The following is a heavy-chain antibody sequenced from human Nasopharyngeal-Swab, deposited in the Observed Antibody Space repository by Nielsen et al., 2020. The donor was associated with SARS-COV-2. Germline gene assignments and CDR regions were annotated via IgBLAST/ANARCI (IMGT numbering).Heavy chain of an antibody. CDR1: GYTFTTYP. J-gene: IGHJ5*02. CDR2: INTNTGKP. CDR3: ARDHNSWSGNWFDP. Sequence: ASVKVSCKASGYTFTTYPMNWVRQAPGQGLEWMGWINTNTGKPTYDQGFTGRFVFSFDTSVNTAYMQISSLKAEDNAVYYCARDHNSWSGNWFDPWGQGTLVTVSS. V-gene: IGHV7-4-1*02. D-gene: IGHD6-13*01.